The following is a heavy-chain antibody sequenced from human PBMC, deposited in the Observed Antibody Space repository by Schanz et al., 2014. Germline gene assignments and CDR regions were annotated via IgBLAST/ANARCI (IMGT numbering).Heavy chain of an antibody. D-gene: IGHD3-16*01. CDR3: TSDRGALITHNDALDL. CDR1: GFTFRGHA. Sequence: QVQLVESGGGVVQPGTSLRLSCAASGFTFRGHAMHWVRQAPGQGLEKVAVTSTDGTKTYYAASVRGRFTISRDNSKTKVSLQMHSLSPEATAVYYCTSDRGALITHNDALDLWGQGTMVSVSS. CDR2: TSTDGTKT. J-gene: IGHJ3*01. V-gene: IGHV3-30*04.